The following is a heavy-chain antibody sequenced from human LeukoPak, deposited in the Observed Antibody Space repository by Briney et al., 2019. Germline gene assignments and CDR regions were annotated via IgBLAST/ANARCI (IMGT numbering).Heavy chain of an antibody. CDR2: ITRSGGTT. D-gene: IGHD2-8*01. Sequence: GGSLRLSCIASGVTFDNYGMSWVRQVPGKGLQWVSGITRSGGTTDYADFVKGRFTISRDNSKNSLSLQMSSLRAEDTSLYHCARGYLMGPFDIWGQGTMVTVSS. J-gene: IGHJ3*02. CDR3: ARGYLMGPFDI. CDR1: GVTFDNYG. V-gene: IGHV3-20*01.